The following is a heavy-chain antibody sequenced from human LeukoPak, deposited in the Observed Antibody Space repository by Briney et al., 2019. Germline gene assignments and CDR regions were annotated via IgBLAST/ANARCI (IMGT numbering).Heavy chain of an antibody. CDR3: ARDVGYYGSGSPSLFDY. J-gene: IGHJ4*02. CDR1: GFTVSNNY. D-gene: IGHD3-10*01. V-gene: IGHV3-53*01. Sequence: GGSLRLSCAASGFTVSNNYMNWVRQAPGKGLEWVSVIFSGGNTYYADSVKGRFTISRDNAKNSLYLQMNSLRAEDTAVYYCARDVGYYGSGSPSLFDYWGQGTLVTVSS. CDR2: IFSGGNT.